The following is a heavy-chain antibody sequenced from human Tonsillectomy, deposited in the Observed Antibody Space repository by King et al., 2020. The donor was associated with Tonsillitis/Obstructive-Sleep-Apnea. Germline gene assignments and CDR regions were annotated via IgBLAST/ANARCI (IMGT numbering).Heavy chain of an antibody. D-gene: IGHD1-7*01. CDR3: AHKHSNSRGYYYYYRDV. CDR2: IYWDADK. J-gene: IGHJ6*03. Sequence: TLKESGPTLVKPTQTLTLTCTFSGFSLSTSGVGVGWIRQPPGKALEWLALIYWDADKRYSPSLKSRLPLTKDTSKNQVVLTMPNMYPVDTATYYCAHKHSNSRGYYYYYRDVWGKGTAVTVTS. V-gene: IGHV2-5*02. CDR1: GFSLSTSGVG.